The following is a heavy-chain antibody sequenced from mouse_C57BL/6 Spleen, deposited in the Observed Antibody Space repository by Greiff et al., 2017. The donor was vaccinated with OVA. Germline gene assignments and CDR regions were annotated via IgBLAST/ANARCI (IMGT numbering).Heavy chain of an antibody. CDR3: AELTGTGGFAY. CDR1: GYTFTSYW. Sequence: QVQLQQPGAELVKPGASVKLSCKASGYTFTSYWMHWVKQRPGQGLEWIGMIHPNSGSTNYNEKFKSKATLTVDKSSSTAYMQLSSLTSEDSAVYYCAELTGTGGFAYWGQGTLVTVSA. CDR2: IHPNSGST. D-gene: IGHD4-1*01. J-gene: IGHJ3*01. V-gene: IGHV1-64*01.